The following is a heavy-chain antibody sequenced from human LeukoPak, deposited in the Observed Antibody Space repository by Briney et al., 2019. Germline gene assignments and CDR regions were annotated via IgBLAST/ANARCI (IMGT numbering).Heavy chain of an antibody. CDR1: GYTFTSYD. CDR3: ALIPLYCSSTSCYDSNYYYYYYYMDV. Sequence: SVKVSCKASGYTFTSYDINWVRQAPGQGLEWMGGIIPIFGTANYAQKFQGRVTITTDESTSTAYMELSSLRSEDTAAYYCALIPLYCSSTSCYDSNYYYYYYYMDVWGKGTTVTVSS. CDR2: IIPIFGTA. V-gene: IGHV1-69*05. J-gene: IGHJ6*03. D-gene: IGHD2-2*01.